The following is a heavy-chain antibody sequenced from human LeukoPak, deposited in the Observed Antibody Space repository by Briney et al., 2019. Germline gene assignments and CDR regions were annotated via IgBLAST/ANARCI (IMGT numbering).Heavy chain of an antibody. V-gene: IGHV3-72*01. D-gene: IGHD5-12*01. CDR2: IRNKARSYTT. Sequence: PGGSLRLSCAASGFSFSDHYMDWVRQAPGQGLEWVGRIRNKARSYTTEYAASVTGRFTISGDDSKNSLYLQMNSLTIEDTAVYYCTGGRSDRGFYGFDVWGQGTTVIVSS. CDR1: GFSFSDHY. J-gene: IGHJ6*02. CDR3: TGGRSDRGFYGFDV.